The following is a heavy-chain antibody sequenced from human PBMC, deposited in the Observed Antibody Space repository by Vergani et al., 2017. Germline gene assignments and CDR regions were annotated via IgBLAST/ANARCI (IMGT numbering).Heavy chain of an antibody. J-gene: IGHJ4*02. CDR3: ARHISVVRPSSMTAFDY. V-gene: IGHV4-39*01. D-gene: IGHD2-21*01. Sequence: QMQLQESGPGLVKPSETLSLSCTVSGDSISTSSYAWGWIRQPSGKTLEWIGTVFYGGRTSYNPSLKSRVTLSLDTSKKQISLHLTSVTAADTAVYYCARHISVVRPSSMTAFDYWGQGTLVTVSS. CDR2: VFYGGRT. CDR1: GDSISTSSYA.